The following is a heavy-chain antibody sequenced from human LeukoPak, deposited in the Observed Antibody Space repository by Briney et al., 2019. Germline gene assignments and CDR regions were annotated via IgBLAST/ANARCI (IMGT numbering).Heavy chain of an antibody. CDR2: IYTSGST. Sequence: SETLSLTCTVSGGSISSYYWSWIRQPPGKGLEWIGYIYTSGSTNYNPSLKSRVTISVDTSKNQFSLKLSSVTAADTAVYYCARRSNTMVWGVTNYYYYYMDVWGKGTTVTVSS. D-gene: IGHD3-10*01. CDR1: GGSISSYY. CDR3: ARRSNTMVWGVTNYYYYYMDV. V-gene: IGHV4-4*09. J-gene: IGHJ6*03.